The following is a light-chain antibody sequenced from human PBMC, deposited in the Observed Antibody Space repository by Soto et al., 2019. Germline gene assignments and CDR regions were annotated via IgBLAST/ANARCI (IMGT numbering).Light chain of an antibody. Sequence: DIQMTQSPSTLSASVGDRVTITCRASQSISSRLAWYQQKPGKAPQVLIFKASTLETGVPSRFSGSGSETEFTLTISSLQPDDSATYYCQPYNSYSRTFGQGTKGDIK. CDR3: QPYNSYSRT. CDR1: QSISSR. J-gene: IGKJ1*01. CDR2: KAS. V-gene: IGKV1-5*03.